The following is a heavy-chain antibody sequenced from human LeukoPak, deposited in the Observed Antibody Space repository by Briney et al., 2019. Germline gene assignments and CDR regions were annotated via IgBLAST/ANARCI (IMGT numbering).Heavy chain of an antibody. J-gene: IGHJ4*02. CDR1: GGSFSGYY. Sequence: SETLSLTCAVYGGSFSGYYWSWIRQPPGKGLEWIGEINHRGSTNYNPSLKSRVTISVDTSKGQLSLNVKSMTAADTAVYYCARDHGWELPYWGQGTLVTVSS. CDR3: ARDHGWELPY. V-gene: IGHV4-34*01. CDR2: INHRGST. D-gene: IGHD1-26*01.